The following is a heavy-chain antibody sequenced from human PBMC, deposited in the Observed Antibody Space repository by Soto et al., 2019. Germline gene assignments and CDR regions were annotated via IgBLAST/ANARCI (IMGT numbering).Heavy chain of an antibody. D-gene: IGHD3-3*01. CDR3: ARSGLEWLLYGLSRGGTEV. J-gene: IGHJ6*02. CDR2: INPNSGGT. V-gene: IGHV1-2*02. CDR1: GYTFTGYY. Sequence: ASVKVSCKASGYTFTGYYMHWVRQAPGQGLEWMGWINPNSGGTNYAQKFQGRVTMTRDTSISTAYMELSRLRSDDTAVYYCARSGLEWLLYGLSRGGTEVWGQGTTVNV.